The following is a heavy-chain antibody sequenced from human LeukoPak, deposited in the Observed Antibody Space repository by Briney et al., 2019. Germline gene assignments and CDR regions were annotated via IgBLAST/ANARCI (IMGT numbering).Heavy chain of an antibody. CDR3: ARFPHPYCSSAGCPNWLDP. CDR1: GYTFSNYA. V-gene: IGHV7-4-1*02. Sequence: ASVKVPRKASGYTFSNYALNWVRQAPGQGLEWMGWINTDTGKPTYAQGFTGRFVFSLDTSVSTAYLQISSLQAADTAVYYCARFPHPYCSSAGCPNWLDPWGQGTLVTVPS. J-gene: IGHJ5*02. D-gene: IGHD2-2*01. CDR2: INTDTGKP.